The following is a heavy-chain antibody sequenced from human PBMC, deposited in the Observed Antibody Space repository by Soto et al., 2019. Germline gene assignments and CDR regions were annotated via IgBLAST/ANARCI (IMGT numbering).Heavy chain of an antibody. CDR3: ARGYCDILTGYYDWYFDL. V-gene: IGHV1-8*01. Sequence: GASVKVSCKASGYTFTSYDINWVRQATGQGLEWMGWMNPNSGNTGYAQKFQGRVTMTRNTSISTAYMELSSLRSEDTAVYYCARGYCDILTGYYDWYFDLWGRGTVVTVSS. CDR1: GYTFTSYD. CDR2: MNPNSGNT. J-gene: IGHJ2*01. D-gene: IGHD3-9*01.